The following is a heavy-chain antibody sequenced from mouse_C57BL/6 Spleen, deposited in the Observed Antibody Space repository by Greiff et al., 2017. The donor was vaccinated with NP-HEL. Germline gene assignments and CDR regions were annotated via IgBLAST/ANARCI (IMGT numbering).Heavy chain of an antibody. CDR3: TFYYYGSSYWFAY. D-gene: IGHD1-1*01. CDR2: IDPENGDT. V-gene: IGHV14-4*01. Sequence: VQLQQSGAELVRPGASVKLSCTASGFNIKDDYMHWVKQRPEQGLEWIGWIDPENGDTEYASKFQGKATITADTSSNTAYLQLSSLTSEDTAVYYCTFYYYGSSYWFAYWGQGTLVTVSA. CDR1: GFNIKDDY. J-gene: IGHJ3*01.